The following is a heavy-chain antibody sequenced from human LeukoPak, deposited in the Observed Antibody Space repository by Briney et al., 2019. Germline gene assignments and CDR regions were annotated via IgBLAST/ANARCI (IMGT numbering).Heavy chain of an antibody. CDR3: AKAERFSGTRTPDY. Sequence: PGGSLGLSCAASGFTFSSYAMSWVRQAPGKGLEWVSVISGGGGTTNYADSVKGRFTTSRDNSKNTLYLQMNGLRDEDTAVYYCAKAERFSGTRTPDYWGQGILVTVSS. CDR2: ISGGGGTT. CDR1: GFTFSSYA. D-gene: IGHD1-26*01. V-gene: IGHV3-23*01. J-gene: IGHJ4*02.